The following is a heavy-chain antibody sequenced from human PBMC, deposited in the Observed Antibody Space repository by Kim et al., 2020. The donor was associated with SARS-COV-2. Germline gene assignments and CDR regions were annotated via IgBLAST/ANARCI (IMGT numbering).Heavy chain of an antibody. CDR2: IYHSGRT. CDR3: ARRLSNTSGCGSPYGDL. D-gene: IGHD3-10*01. CDR1: GGSFSGYY. V-gene: IGHV4-34*01. Sequence: SETLSLTCAVYGGSFSGYYWSWIRQPPGKWLELIGEIYHSGRTHYNPSLKSRVTISVDTSTNQFSLKLTSVTAADTAVYFCARRLSNTSGCGSPYGDLWGQGILVNVSS. J-gene: IGHJ4*02.